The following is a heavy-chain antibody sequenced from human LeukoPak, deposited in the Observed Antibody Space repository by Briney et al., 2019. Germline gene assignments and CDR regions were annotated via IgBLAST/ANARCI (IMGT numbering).Heavy chain of an antibody. Sequence: TGGSLRLSCAASGFTFSSYWMHWVRQAPGKGLVWVSRINSDGSSTSYADSVKGRFTIYRDNAKHTLYLQVNSLSAEDTAVYYCARESSVGAHKAFDYWGQGTLVTVSS. CDR3: ARESSVGAHKAFDY. CDR1: GFTFSSYW. J-gene: IGHJ4*02. D-gene: IGHD1-26*01. V-gene: IGHV3-74*01. CDR2: INSDGSST.